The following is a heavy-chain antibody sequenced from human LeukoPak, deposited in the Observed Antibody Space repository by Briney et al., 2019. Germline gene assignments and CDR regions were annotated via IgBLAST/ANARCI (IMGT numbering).Heavy chain of an antibody. Sequence: SETLSLTCTVSGGSVSSGSYYWSWIRQPAGKGLEWIGRIYTSGSTNYNPPLKSRVTMSLDTSKNQFSLKLTSVTAADTAVYYCARDEGFCRSTSCYAGYFDYWGQGALVTVSS. CDR1: GGSVSSGSYY. J-gene: IGHJ4*02. CDR2: IYTSGST. CDR3: ARDEGFCRSTSCYAGYFDY. D-gene: IGHD2-2*01. V-gene: IGHV4-61*02.